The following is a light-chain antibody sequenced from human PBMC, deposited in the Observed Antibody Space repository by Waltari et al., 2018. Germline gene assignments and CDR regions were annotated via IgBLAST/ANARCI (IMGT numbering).Light chain of an antibody. CDR2: ASS. J-gene: IGKJ5*01. V-gene: IGKV1-39*01. Sequence: DIQMTQSPSSLSASLGDRVTITCRASQRIRSYLNWYQQKPGKAPKPLIYASSSLQSGVASRFSGSGSGTDFTLTISILQPEDFATYYCQTSYSTPITFGQGTRLEIK. CDR3: QTSYSTPIT. CDR1: QRIRSY.